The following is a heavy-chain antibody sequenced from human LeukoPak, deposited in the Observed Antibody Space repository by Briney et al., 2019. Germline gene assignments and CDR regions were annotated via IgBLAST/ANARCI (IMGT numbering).Heavy chain of an antibody. CDR3: ARILGRRSGWYLGRSYYYYYYGMDV. D-gene: IGHD6-19*01. V-gene: IGHV4-34*01. Sequence: PSETLSLTCAVYGGSFSGYYWSWIRQPPGKGLEWIGEINHSGSINYNPSLKSRVTISVDTSKNQFSLKLSSVTAADTAVYYCARILGRRSGWYLGRSYYYYYYGMDVWGQGTTVTVSS. CDR1: GGSFSGYY. J-gene: IGHJ6*02. CDR2: INHSGSI.